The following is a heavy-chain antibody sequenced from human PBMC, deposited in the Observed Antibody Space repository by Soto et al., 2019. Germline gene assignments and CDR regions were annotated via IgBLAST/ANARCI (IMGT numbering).Heavy chain of an antibody. J-gene: IGHJ4*02. D-gene: IGHD3-3*01. Sequence: SETMSLTSTVAGGSISSYDWSWIRQPPGKGLEWIGYIYYSGSTNYNPSLKSRVTISVDTSKNQFSLKLSSVTAADTAVYYCARHFPDFWSGYYPWGQGTLVTVS. CDR3: ARHFPDFWSGYYP. CDR1: GGSISSYD. CDR2: IYYSGST. V-gene: IGHV4-59*08.